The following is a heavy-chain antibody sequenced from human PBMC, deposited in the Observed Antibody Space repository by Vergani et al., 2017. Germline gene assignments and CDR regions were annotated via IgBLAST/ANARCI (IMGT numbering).Heavy chain of an antibody. CDR2: IYHSGST. J-gene: IGHJ4*02. CDR3: ARGRGSYDSSGYYHDY. Sequence: QLQLQESGSGLVKPSQTLSLTCAVSGGSISSGGYSWSWIRQPPGKGLEWIGYIYHSGSTNYNPSLKSRVTISVDTSKNQFSLKLSSVTAADTAVYYCARGRGSYDSSGYYHDYWGQGTLVTVSS. D-gene: IGHD3-22*01. V-gene: IGHV4-30-2*01. CDR1: GGSISSGGYS.